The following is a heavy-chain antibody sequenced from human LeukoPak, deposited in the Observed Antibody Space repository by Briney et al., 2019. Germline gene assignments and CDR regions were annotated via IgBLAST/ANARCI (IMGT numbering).Heavy chain of an antibody. CDR1: GGSTGSDY. J-gene: IGHJ3*02. Sequence: KPSETLSLTCTVSGGSTGSDYWSWIRQPPGKGLEWIGYIYYSGSTNYNPSLKSRVTISVDTSKNQFSLKLSSVTAADTAVYYCARLGGYSYGFDAFDIWGQGTMVTVSS. CDR2: IYYSGST. CDR3: ARLGGYSYGFDAFDI. D-gene: IGHD5-18*01. V-gene: IGHV4-59*08.